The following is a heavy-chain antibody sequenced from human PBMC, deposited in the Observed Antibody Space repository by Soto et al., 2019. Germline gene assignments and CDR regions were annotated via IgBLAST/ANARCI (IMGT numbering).Heavy chain of an antibody. V-gene: IGHV4-31*03. CDR1: GGSISSGGYY. Sequence: QVQLQESGPGLVKPSKTLSLTCTVSGGSISSGGYYWSWIRQHPGNGREWIGYIYYSGSTYYNPSLRSRVTRAVDTSKNQFSLTLSSVTAADTAVYYCARVPKKLDSYYEGPDNPNISYFDYWGQGTLGTVSS. J-gene: IGHJ4*02. CDR3: ARVPKKLDSYYEGPDNPNISYFDY. CDR2: IYYSGST. D-gene: IGHD3-3*01.